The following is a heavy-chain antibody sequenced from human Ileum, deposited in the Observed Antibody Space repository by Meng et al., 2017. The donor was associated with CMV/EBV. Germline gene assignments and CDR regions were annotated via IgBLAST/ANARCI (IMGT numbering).Heavy chain of an antibody. D-gene: IGHD3-3*01. CDR1: GFTFSSYW. CDR2: IKQDGSEK. J-gene: IGHJ5*02. Sequence: GESLKISCAASGFTFSSYWMSWVRQAPGKGLEWVANIKQDGSEKYYVDSVKGRFTISRDNAKNSLYLQMNSLRAEDTAVYYCAREGSMVAYYDFWSGYPHINWFDPWGQGTLVTVSS. V-gene: IGHV3-7*01. CDR3: AREGSMVAYYDFWSGYPHINWFDP.